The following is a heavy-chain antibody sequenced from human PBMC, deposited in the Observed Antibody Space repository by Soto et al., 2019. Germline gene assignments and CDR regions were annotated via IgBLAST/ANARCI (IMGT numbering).Heavy chain of an antibody. Sequence: QVQLVQSGAEVKKPGSSVKVSCKASGGTFSSSAISWVRQAPGQGLEWMGGIIPIYGTANYAQKFQGRVTITADESTSTAYMELSSLRSEDTAGYSCARWPYCGGDCLGYFDYWGQGTLVTVSS. V-gene: IGHV1-69*01. CDR1: GGTFSSSA. CDR2: IIPIYGTA. D-gene: IGHD2-21*02. J-gene: IGHJ4*02. CDR3: ARWPYCGGDCLGYFDY.